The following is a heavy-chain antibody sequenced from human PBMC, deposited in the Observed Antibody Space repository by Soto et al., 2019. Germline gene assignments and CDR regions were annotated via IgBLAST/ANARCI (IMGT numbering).Heavy chain of an antibody. CDR2: IYWDDDK. Sequence: QITLNESGPTVVKPTETLTLTCTFSGFSLTTSGVSVGWVRQSPGKAPEWLALIYWDDDKRYSTSLKSRLTITKDTSKNQVVLTMANVDPADTATYDCAHRVLRAVFGLVTTTAIYFDFWGQGTPVVVSS. CDR3: AHRVLRAVFGLVTTTAIYFDF. V-gene: IGHV2-5*02. J-gene: IGHJ4*02. CDR1: GFSLTTSGVS. D-gene: IGHD3-3*01.